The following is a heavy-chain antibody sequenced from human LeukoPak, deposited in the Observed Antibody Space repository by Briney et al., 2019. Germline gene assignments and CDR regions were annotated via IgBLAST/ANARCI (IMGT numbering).Heavy chain of an antibody. J-gene: IGHJ6*03. CDR2: IYYSGST. V-gene: IGHV4-59*01. Sequence: SETLSLTCTVSSGSITRYYWSWIRQPPGKGLEWVGYIYYSGSTNYNPSLKSRVTISVDTSKNQFSLKLSSVTAADTAVYYCARTLAAAGKNYYYYYMDVWGKGTTVTVSS. D-gene: IGHD6-13*01. CDR3: ARTLAAAGKNYYYYYMDV. CDR1: SGSITRYY.